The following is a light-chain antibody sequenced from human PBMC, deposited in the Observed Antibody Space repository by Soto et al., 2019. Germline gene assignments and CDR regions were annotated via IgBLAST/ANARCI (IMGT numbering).Light chain of an antibody. J-gene: IGKJ5*01. CDR1: QGISSW. CDR2: AAS. CDR3: QQANSFPIT. V-gene: IGKV1-12*01. Sequence: DIQMTQSPSSVSASVGDRVTITCRSSQGISSWLAWYQKKPGKAPNLLIYAASSLQSGVPSRFSGSASGTDFTLTISSRQPEDCAIYFCQQANSFPITFGQGTRLEIK.